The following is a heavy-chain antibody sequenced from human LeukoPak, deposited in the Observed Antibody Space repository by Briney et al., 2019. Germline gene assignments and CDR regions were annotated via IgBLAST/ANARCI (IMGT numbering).Heavy chain of an antibody. CDR1: GFTFSSYG. CDR2: IWCDGSNK. CDR3: ARGDGYNDAEYLQH. V-gene: IGHV3-33*01. Sequence: GRSLRLSCAASGFTFSSYGMHWVRQAPGKGLEWVAVIWCDGSNKYYGDSVKGRFTISRVNSKKTLYLQMNSLRVEDTAVYYCARGDGYNDAEYLQHWGQGTLVTVS. J-gene: IGHJ1*01. D-gene: IGHD5-24*01.